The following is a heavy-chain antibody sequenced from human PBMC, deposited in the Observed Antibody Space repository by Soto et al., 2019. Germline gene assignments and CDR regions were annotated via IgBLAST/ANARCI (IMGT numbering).Heavy chain of an antibody. CDR2: IGTAGDT. CDR1: GFTFSSYD. CDR3: ARAGGDYEIYWYFDL. V-gene: IGHV3-13*01. J-gene: IGHJ2*01. Sequence: PGGSLRLSCAASGFTFSSYDMHWVRQATGKGLEWVSAIGTAGDTYYPGSVKGRFTISRENAKNSLYLQMNSLRAGDTAVFYCARAGGDYEIYWYFDLWGRGTLVTSPQ. D-gene: IGHD4-17*01.